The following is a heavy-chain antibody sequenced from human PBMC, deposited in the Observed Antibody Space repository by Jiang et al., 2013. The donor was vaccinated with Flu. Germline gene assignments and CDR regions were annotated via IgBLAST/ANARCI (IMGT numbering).Heavy chain of an antibody. D-gene: IGHD3-22*01. CDR2: IYPGDSDV. CDR3: VRQAYFDAARYSNWFDF. J-gene: IGHJ5*01. V-gene: IGHV5-51*01. Sequence: GAEVKKPGESLKISCQASGYRFANYWIGWVRQLPGKGLEWMGNIYPGDSDVRYSPSFEGQVKVSADKSTNTAYLHWDSLKASDTAMYFCVRQAYFDAARYSNWFDFWGQGSLVTVSS. CDR1: GYRFANYW.